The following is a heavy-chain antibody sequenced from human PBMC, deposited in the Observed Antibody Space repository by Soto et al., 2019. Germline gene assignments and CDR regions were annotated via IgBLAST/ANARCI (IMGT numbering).Heavy chain of an antibody. Sequence: XGALILSCAASGVTLSSYGMHWVRQAPGKGLDWVAVISYDGSNKYYADSVKGRFTISRDNSKNTLYLQMNSLRAEDTAVYYCAKESGYSSSWYVYHYYYYGMDVWGQGTTVTVSS. CDR2: ISYDGSNK. CDR1: GVTLSSYG. J-gene: IGHJ6*02. D-gene: IGHD6-13*01. V-gene: IGHV3-30*18. CDR3: AKESGYSSSWYVYHYYYYGMDV.